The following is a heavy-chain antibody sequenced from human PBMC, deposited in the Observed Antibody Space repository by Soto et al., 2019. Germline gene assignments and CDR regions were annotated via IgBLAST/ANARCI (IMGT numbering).Heavy chain of an antibody. V-gene: IGHV3-15*07. Sequence: PGGSLRLSCAASGFTFSNAWMNWVRQAPGKGLEWVGRIKSKTDGGTTDYAAPVKGRFTISRDDSKNTLYLQMNSLKTEDTAVYYCTTDRRKRSYHFDWLKPHRRLGYYYGMDVWGQGTTVTVSS. CDR2: IKSKTDGGTT. J-gene: IGHJ6*02. D-gene: IGHD3-9*01. CDR3: TTDRRKRSYHFDWLKPHRRLGYYYGMDV. CDR1: GFTFSNAW.